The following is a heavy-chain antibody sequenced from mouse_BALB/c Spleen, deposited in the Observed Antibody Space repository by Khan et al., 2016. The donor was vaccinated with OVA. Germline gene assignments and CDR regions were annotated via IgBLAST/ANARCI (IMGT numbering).Heavy chain of an antibody. V-gene: IGHV2-9*02. CDR3: ARPYYGSAWFAY. D-gene: IGHD1-1*01. CDR2: LWAGGST. J-gene: IGHJ3*01. Sequence: QVQLKQSGPGLVAPSQSLSITCTVSGFSLTSYGVHWVRQPPGKGLEWLGVLWAGGSTNYNSALMSRLSISKDNSKNQVFLKMNSLQTDDTAMDYCARPYYGSAWFAYWGQGTLVTVSA. CDR1: GFSLTSYG.